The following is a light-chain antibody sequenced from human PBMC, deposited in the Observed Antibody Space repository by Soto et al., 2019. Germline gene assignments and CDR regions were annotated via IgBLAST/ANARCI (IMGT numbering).Light chain of an antibody. CDR2: GAF. Sequence: EVVLTQSPATLSVSPGERATLSCRTSQSVGNNLAWYQQKPGQSPRLLMYGAFIRAPGLPVRFRGTGSGTEFTLTISGLQSEDVALYYCQQYDKCQYTFGQGTKLETK. CDR1: QSVGNN. J-gene: IGKJ2*01. V-gene: IGKV3-15*01. CDR3: QQYDKCQYT.